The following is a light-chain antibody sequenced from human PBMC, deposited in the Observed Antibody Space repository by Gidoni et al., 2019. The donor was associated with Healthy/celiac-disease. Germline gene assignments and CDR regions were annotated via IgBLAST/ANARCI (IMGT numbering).Light chain of an antibody. CDR1: SSDVGGYNY. V-gene: IGLV2-14*01. Sequence: SALTQHASVSGSPCQSITISCTGTSSDVGGYNYVSWYQQHPGKAPKLMIYEVSNRPSGVSNRFSGSKSGNTASLTISGLQAEDEADYYCSSYTSSSTWVFGGGTKLTVL. CDR3: SSYTSSSTWV. CDR2: EVS. J-gene: IGLJ3*02.